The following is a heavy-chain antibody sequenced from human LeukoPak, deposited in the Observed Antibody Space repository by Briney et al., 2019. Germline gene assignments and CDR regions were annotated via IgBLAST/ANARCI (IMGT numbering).Heavy chain of an antibody. CDR2: INHSGST. Sequence: PSETLSLTCAVYGGSFSGYYWSWIRQPPGKGLEWIGKINHSGSTNYNPSLKSRVTISVDTSKNQFSLKLSSVTAADTAVYYCARGPPNYDFWSGYSYYYYYYMDVWGKGTTVTVSS. CDR3: ARGPPNYDFWSGYSYYYYYYMDV. V-gene: IGHV4-34*01. CDR1: GGSFSGYY. J-gene: IGHJ6*03. D-gene: IGHD3-3*01.